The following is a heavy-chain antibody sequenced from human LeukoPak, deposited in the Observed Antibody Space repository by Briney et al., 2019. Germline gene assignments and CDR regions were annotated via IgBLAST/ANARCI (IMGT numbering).Heavy chain of an antibody. CDR2: ISAYNGNT. D-gene: IGHD6-6*01. Sequence: GASVKVSCKASGYTFTSYGISWVRQAPGQGLEWMGWISAYNGNTNYAQKLQGRVTMTTDTSTSTAYMELSSLRSEDTAVYYCARDGKYSSSLHYYGMDVWGQGTTVTVSS. CDR3: ARDGKYSSSLHYYGMDV. J-gene: IGHJ6*02. CDR1: GYTFTSYG. V-gene: IGHV1-18*01.